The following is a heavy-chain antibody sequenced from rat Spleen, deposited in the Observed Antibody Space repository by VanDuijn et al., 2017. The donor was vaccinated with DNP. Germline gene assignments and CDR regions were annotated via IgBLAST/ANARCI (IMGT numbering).Heavy chain of an antibody. Sequence: EVQLVESGGGLVQPGRSLKLSCVASGFTFSNSDMAWVRQAPTKGLEWIASISTAGGSTYYGDSVKGRFTISRDNAKSTLYLQMDTLRSEDTATYYCATHPTYYSGLNYFDYWGQGVMVTVSS. CDR3: ATHPTYYSGLNYFDY. J-gene: IGHJ2*01. V-gene: IGHV5S23*01. CDR2: ISTAGGST. D-gene: IGHD1-1*01. CDR1: GFTFSNSD.